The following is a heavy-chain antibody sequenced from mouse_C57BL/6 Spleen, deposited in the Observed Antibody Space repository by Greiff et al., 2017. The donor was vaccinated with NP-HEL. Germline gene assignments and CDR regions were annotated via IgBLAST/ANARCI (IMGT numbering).Heavy chain of an antibody. D-gene: IGHD1-1*01. CDR3: ARRGSSPYYFDD. V-gene: IGHV1-69*01. Sequence: QVQLQQSGAELVMPGASVKLSCKASGYTFTSYWMHWVKQRPGQGLEWIGEIDPSDSYTNYNQKFKGKSTLTVDKSSSTAYMQLSSLTSEDSAVYYCARRGSSPYYFDDWGQGTTLTVSS. CDR1: GYTFTSYW. CDR2: IDPSDSYT. J-gene: IGHJ2*01.